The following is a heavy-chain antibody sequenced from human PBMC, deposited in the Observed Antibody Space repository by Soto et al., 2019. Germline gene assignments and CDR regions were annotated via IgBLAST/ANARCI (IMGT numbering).Heavy chain of an antibody. D-gene: IGHD2-15*01. J-gene: IGHJ5*02. V-gene: IGHV4-59*01. CDR1: GGSISSYY. Sequence: SETLSLTCTVSGGSISSYYWSWIRQPPGKGLEWIGYIYYSGSTNYNPSLKSRVTISVDTSKNQFSLKLSSVTAADTAVYYCARGGYCMGGSCYSQHNWFDPWGPGTLVTVSS. CDR2: IYYSGST. CDR3: ARGGYCMGGSCYSQHNWFDP.